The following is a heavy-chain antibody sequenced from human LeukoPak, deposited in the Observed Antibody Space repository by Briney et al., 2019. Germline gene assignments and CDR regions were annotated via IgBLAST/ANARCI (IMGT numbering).Heavy chain of an antibody. CDR2: INPSGGST. D-gene: IGHD6-19*01. CDR1: GYTFTSYY. J-gene: IGHJ4*02. Sequence: WASVKVSCKASGYTFTSYYMHWVRQAPGQGLEWMGIINPSGGSTSYAQKFQGRVTMTRDMSTSTVYMELSSLRSEDTAVYYCARVKNSYSSGWCLDYWGQGTLVTVSS. V-gene: IGHV1-46*01. CDR3: ARVKNSYSSGWCLDY.